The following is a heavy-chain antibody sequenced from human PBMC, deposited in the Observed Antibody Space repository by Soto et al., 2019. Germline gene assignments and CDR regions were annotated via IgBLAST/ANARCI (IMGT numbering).Heavy chain of an antibody. D-gene: IGHD3-10*01. J-gene: IGHJ6*02. Sequence: GGSLRLSCAASGFTFSSYAMHWVRQAPGKGQEWVAVISYDGSNKYYADSVKGRFTISRDNSKNTLYLQMNSLRAEDTAVYYCARDLIRYYYGSGRKGAGMDVWGQGTTVTVSS. CDR2: ISYDGSNK. CDR3: ARDLIRYYYGSGRKGAGMDV. CDR1: GFTFSSYA. V-gene: IGHV3-30-3*01.